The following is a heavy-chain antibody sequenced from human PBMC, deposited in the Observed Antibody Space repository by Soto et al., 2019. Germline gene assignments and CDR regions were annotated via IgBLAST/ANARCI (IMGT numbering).Heavy chain of an antibody. D-gene: IGHD6-13*01. J-gene: IGHJ5*02. CDR3: ARGYRGILPFDP. Sequence: QLQLQESGPGLVKPSETLSLTCTVSGGSISSSSYYWGWIRQPPGKGLEWIGSIYYSGSTYYNPSLKSRVTISVDTSKNQFSLKLSSVTAADTAVYYCARGYRGILPFDPWGQGTLVTVSS. V-gene: IGHV4-39*01. CDR1: GGSISSSSYY. CDR2: IYYSGST.